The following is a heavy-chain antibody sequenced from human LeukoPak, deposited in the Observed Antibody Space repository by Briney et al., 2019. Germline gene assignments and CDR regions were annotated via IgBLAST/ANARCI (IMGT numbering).Heavy chain of an antibody. CDR3: ARLVWDSSGRYFDY. J-gene: IGHJ4*02. Sequence: SETLSLTCTVSGGSISSSSYYWGWIRQPPGKGLEWIGSIYYSGSTYYNPSLKSRVTISVDTSKNQFSLKLSSVTAADTAVYYCARLVWDSSGRYFDYWGQGTLVTVSS. V-gene: IGHV4-39*07. CDR1: GGSISSSSYY. D-gene: IGHD3-22*01. CDR2: IYYSGST.